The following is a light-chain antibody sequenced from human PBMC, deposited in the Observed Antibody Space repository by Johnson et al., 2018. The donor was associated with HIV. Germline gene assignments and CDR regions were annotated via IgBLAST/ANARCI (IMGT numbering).Light chain of an antibody. V-gene: IGLV1-51*02. CDR3: GTWDSSLSAYV. J-gene: IGLJ1*01. CDR2: KNN. CDR1: SSNIGNNY. Sequence: QSVLTQPPSVSAAPGQKVTISCSGSSSNIGNNYVSWYQQLPGTAPKLLIFKNNERPSGIPDRFSGSKSGTSATLGITGLQTGDEADYYCGTWDSSLSAYVIGTGTKVTVL.